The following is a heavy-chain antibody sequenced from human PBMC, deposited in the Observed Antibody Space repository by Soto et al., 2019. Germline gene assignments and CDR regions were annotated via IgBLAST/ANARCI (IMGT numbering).Heavy chain of an antibody. CDR2: INPNSGGT. Sequence: ASVKVSCKASGYTFTGYYMHWVRQAPGQGLEWMGWINPNSGGTNYAQKFQGWVTMTRDTSISTAYMELSRLRSDDTAVYYCAREKVPMVRGNRGGMDVWGQGTTVTVSS. CDR1: GYTFTGYY. V-gene: IGHV1-2*04. J-gene: IGHJ6*02. D-gene: IGHD3-10*01. CDR3: AREKVPMVRGNRGGMDV.